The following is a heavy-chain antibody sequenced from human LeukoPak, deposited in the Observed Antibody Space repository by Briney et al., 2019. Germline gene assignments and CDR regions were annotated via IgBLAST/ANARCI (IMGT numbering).Heavy chain of an antibody. J-gene: IGHJ4*02. D-gene: IGHD3-22*01. CDR1: GRTFSSYT. V-gene: IGHV1-69*04. Sequence: GSSVKVSCKAPGRTFSSYTISWVRQAPGQGLEWMGRIIPILGIANYAQKFQGRVTITADKSTSTAYMELSSLRSEDTAVYYCARDRSQGYYDSSGYSIDYWGQGTLVTVSS. CDR2: IIPILGIA. CDR3: ARDRSQGYYDSSGYSIDY.